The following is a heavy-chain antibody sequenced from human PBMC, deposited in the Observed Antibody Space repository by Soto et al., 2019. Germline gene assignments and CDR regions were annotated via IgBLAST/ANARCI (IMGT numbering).Heavy chain of an antibody. Sequence: GGSLRLSCAASGFIFSSYAMTWVRRAPGKGLEWVSSTTGSGSSTYYAESVKGRFTISRDNSENTVSLEMTSLTAEDTAIYYCARDDLAFGELSNWYDPWGQGTLVTVSS. J-gene: IGHJ5*02. V-gene: IGHV3-23*01. D-gene: IGHD3-10*01. CDR1: GFIFSSYA. CDR2: TTGSGSST. CDR3: ARDDLAFGELSNWYDP.